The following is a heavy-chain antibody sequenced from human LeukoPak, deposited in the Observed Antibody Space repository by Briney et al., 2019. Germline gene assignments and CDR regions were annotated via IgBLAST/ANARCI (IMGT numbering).Heavy chain of an antibody. Sequence: KTGGSLRLSCAASGLTFSDYYMSWIRQAPGKGLEWVSYISSSGSTIYYADSVKGRFTISRDNAKNSLYLQMNSLRAEDTAVYYCASGVASYYYGSGGYPADYWGQGTLVTVSS. D-gene: IGHD3-10*01. V-gene: IGHV3-11*04. CDR2: ISSSGSTI. CDR1: GLTFSDYY. J-gene: IGHJ4*02. CDR3: ASGVASYYYGSGGYPADY.